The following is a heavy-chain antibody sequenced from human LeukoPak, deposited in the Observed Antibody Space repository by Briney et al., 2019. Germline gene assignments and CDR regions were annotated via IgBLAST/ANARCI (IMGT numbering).Heavy chain of an antibody. CDR2: IYPGDSDT. J-gene: IGHJ4*02. V-gene: IGHV5-51*01. CDR3: ARVDSSGYYFRPYFDY. D-gene: IGHD3-22*01. CDR1: GYSFTSYW. Sequence: GESLKISCKGSGYSFTSYWIGWVRQMPGKGLEWMGIIYPGDSDTRYSPSFQGQVTISADKSISTAYLQWSSLKASDTATYYCARVDSSGYYFRPYFDYWGQGTLVTVSS.